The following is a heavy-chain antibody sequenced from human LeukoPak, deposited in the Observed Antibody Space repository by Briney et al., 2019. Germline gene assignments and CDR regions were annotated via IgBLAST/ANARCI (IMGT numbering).Heavy chain of an antibody. CDR2: INPSGGST. CDR3: ARGGDRNDVDY. D-gene: IGHD1-1*01. J-gene: IGHJ4*02. CDR1: RYTSTCYY. Sequence: GSSVTLVYTASRYTSTCYYLRWVRQAPGQGLEWMGIINPSGGSTSYAQKFQGRVTMTRDTSTSTVYMELSSLRSEDTAVYYCARGGDRNDVDYWGEGPLVPVSS. V-gene: IGHV1-46*01.